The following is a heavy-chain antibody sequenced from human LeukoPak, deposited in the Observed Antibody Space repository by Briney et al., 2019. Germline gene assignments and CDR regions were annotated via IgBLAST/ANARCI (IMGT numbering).Heavy chain of an antibody. J-gene: IGHJ6*03. D-gene: IGHD3-9*01. V-gene: IGHV4-34*01. CDR1: GFTFSSYA. CDR2: INHSGST. CDR3: ARGPERYFDWLLDYYYYMDV. Sequence: GSLRLSCVVSGFTFSSYAMSWVRQAPGKGLEWIGEINHSGSTNYNPSLKSRVTISVDTSKNQFSLKLSSVTAADTAVYYCARGPERYFDWLLDYYYYMDVWGKGTTVTVSS.